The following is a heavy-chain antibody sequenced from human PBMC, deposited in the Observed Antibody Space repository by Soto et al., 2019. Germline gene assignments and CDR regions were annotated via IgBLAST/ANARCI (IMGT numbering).Heavy chain of an antibody. V-gene: IGHV3-23*01. CDR2: ISGSGGST. Sequence: GGSLRLSCAASGFTFSSYAMSWVRQAPGKGLEWVSAISGSGGSTYYADSVKGRFTISRDNSKNTLYLQMNSLRAEDTAVYYCAKDLGAYCGGDCYLGHFQQWGKGTCVTVSS. D-gene: IGHD2-21*02. CDR1: GFTFSSYA. J-gene: IGHJ1*01. CDR3: AKDLGAYCGGDCYLGHFQQ.